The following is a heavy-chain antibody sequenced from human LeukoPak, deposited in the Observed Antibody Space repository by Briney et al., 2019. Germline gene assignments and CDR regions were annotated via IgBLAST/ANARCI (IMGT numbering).Heavy chain of an antibody. D-gene: IGHD3-16*01. CDR3: ASFDGVMGFDY. CDR2: ISSSGSTI. V-gene: IGHV3-11*01. CDR1: GFTFDDYA. J-gene: IGHJ4*02. Sequence: GGSLRLSCAASGFTFDDYAMHWVRQAPGKGLEWVSYISSSGSTIYYADSVKGRFTISRDNAKNSLYLQMNSLRAEDTAVYYCASFDGVMGFDYWGQGTLVTVSS.